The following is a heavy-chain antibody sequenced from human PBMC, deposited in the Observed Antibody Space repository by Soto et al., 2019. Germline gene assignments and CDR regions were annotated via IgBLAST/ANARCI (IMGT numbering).Heavy chain of an antibody. CDR1: GFTFSSYW. D-gene: IGHD1-26*01. J-gene: IGHJ2*01. CDR2: INSDGSST. CDR3: ARGGSLNGYFDL. V-gene: IGHV3-74*01. Sequence: EVQLVESGGGLVQPGGSLRLSCAASGFTFSSYWTHWVRQAPGKGLVWVSRINSDGSSTSYADSVKGRFTISRDNAKNTLYLQMNSLRAEDTAVYYCARGGSLNGYFDLCGRGTLVTVSS.